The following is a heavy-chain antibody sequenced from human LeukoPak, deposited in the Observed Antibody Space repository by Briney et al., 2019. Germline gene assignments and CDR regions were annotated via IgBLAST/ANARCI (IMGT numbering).Heavy chain of an antibody. D-gene: IGHD1-14*01. CDR3: ARDPGEANFFDY. CDR2: ISYDGSNK. Sequence: PGGSLRLSCAASGFTFSSYAMHWVRQAPGKGLEWVAVISYDGSNKYYADSVKGRFTISRDNSKNTLYLQMNSLRAEDTAVYYCARDPGEANFFDYWGQGTLVTVSS. CDR1: GFTFSSYA. V-gene: IGHV3-30-3*01. J-gene: IGHJ4*02.